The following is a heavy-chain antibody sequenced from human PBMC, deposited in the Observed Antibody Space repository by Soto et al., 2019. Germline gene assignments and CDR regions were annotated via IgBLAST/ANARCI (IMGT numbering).Heavy chain of an antibody. J-gene: IGHJ4*02. D-gene: IGHD1-26*01. CDR1: GGSLSGYY. CDR3: AMGDSGSYFGTDY. V-gene: IGHV4-34*01. CDR2: INHSGST. Sequence: QVQLQQWGAGLLKPSETLSLTCAVYGGSLSGYYWSWIRQPPGKGLEWIGEINHSGSTNYNPSLKSRVTISVDTSKDQSALRLSPVTAADTAVYYCAMGDSGSYFGTDYWGQGTLVTVSS.